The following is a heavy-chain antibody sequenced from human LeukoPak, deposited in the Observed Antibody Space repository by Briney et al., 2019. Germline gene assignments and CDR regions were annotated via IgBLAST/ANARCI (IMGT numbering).Heavy chain of an antibody. CDR2: ISYDGSNK. V-gene: IGHV3-30*04. D-gene: IGHD1-7*01. J-gene: IGHJ4*02. CDR1: GFTFSSYA. Sequence: PGGSLRLSCAASGFTFSSYAMHWVRQAPGKGLEWVAVISYDGSNKYYADSVKGRFTISRDNSKNTLWLQMNSLRAEDTAVYYCAKGYGGNYYWYFDYWGQGTLVTVSS. CDR3: AKGYGGNYYWYFDY.